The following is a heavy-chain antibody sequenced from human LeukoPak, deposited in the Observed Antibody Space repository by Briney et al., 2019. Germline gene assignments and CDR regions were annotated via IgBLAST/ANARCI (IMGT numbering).Heavy chain of an antibody. Sequence: GGSLRLSCAASGFTFSSYGMHWVRQAPGKGLEWVAVIWYDGSNKYYADSVKGRFTISRDNSKNTLYLQMNSLRAEDTAVCYCAREGGVCSSTSCYSDWFDPWGQGTLVTVSS. CDR2: IWYDGSNK. V-gene: IGHV3-33*01. CDR3: AREGGVCSSTSCYSDWFDP. J-gene: IGHJ5*02. CDR1: GFTFSSYG. D-gene: IGHD2-2*01.